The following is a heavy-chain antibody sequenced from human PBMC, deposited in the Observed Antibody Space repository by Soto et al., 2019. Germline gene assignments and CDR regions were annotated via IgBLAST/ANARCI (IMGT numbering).Heavy chain of an antibody. Sequence: QVQLQESGPGLVKPSQTLSLTCTFSGGSINSDGYYWSWIRQHPGKGLEWIGYIHYSGNTYYNPYLKSRIHISIDTSKNQFSLQLSSVTVADTAVYFCARDSLNSSGNFMRHPDAFDVWGQGTGVAVSS. CDR2: IHYSGNT. D-gene: IGHD6-19*01. CDR1: GGSINSDGYY. J-gene: IGHJ3*01. V-gene: IGHV4-31*03. CDR3: ARDSLNSSGNFMRHPDAFDV.